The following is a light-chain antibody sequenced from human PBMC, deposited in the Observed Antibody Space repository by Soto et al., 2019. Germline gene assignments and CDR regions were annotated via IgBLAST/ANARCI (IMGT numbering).Light chain of an antibody. CDR3: QQYGTSVT. J-gene: IGKJ5*01. Sequence: EIVLTQSPGTLSLSPGEEATLSCGASQSVSNNYLAWYQQKPAQPPRLLIYRASTRATGIPDRFSGSGSGTDFTLNINSLDPEDFAVYFCQQYGTSVTFGQGTRLEIK. V-gene: IGKV3-20*01. CDR2: RAS. CDR1: QSVSNNY.